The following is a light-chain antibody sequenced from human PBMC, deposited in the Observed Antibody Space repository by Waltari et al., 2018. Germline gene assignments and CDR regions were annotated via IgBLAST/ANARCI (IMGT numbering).Light chain of an antibody. J-gene: IGKJ1*01. V-gene: IGKV3-15*01. Sequence: VMTQSPATLSVSHGETATLSCRASQSIRINMVWYQQRPGQAPRLLIYEASMRATDIPARFSGRGSGTEFTLTISSVQSEDAAVYYCQQFNDWPRTFGQGTKVEIK. CDR1: QSIRIN. CDR3: QQFNDWPRT. CDR2: EAS.